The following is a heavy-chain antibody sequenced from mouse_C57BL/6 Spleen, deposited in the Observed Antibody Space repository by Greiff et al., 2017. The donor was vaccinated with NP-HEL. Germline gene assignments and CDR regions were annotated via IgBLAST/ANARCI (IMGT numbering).Heavy chain of an antibody. Sequence: EVKLVESGGGLVKPGGSLKLSCAASGFTFSSYTMSWVRQTPEKRLEWVATISGGGGNTYYPDSGKGRFTISRDNAKNTLYLQMSSLRSEDTALYYCARQRGLRNYFDYWGQGTTLTVSS. V-gene: IGHV5-9*01. D-gene: IGHD3-1*01. CDR1: GFTFSSYT. CDR2: ISGGGGNT. CDR3: ARQRGLRNYFDY. J-gene: IGHJ2*01.